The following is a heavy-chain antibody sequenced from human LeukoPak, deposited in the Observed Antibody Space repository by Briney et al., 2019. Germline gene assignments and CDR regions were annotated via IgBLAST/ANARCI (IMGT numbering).Heavy chain of an antibody. Sequence: SETLSLTCAVYGGSLSAYYWTWIRQPPGKGLEWIGEINHGGSTNYNPSLKSRVTISVVTSKNQFSLKLSSVTAADTAVYYCARYLDYGGNSRVFQHWGQGTLVTVSS. CDR2: INHGGST. D-gene: IGHD4-23*01. CDR3: ARYLDYGGNSRVFQH. J-gene: IGHJ1*01. CDR1: GGSLSAYY. V-gene: IGHV4-34*01.